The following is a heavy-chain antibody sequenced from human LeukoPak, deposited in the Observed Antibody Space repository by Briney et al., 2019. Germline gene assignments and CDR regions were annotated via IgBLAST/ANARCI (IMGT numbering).Heavy chain of an antibody. V-gene: IGHV1-69-2*01. J-gene: IGHJ3*02. Sequence: ASVKVSCKASGYTFTDYYMHWVQQAPGKGLEWMGRVDPEDGETIYAEKFQGRVTITADTSTDTAYMELSSLRSEDTAVYYCATDRGFWNIWGQGTMVTVSS. D-gene: IGHD3-3*01. CDR3: ATDRGFWNI. CDR2: VDPEDGET. CDR1: GYTFTDYY.